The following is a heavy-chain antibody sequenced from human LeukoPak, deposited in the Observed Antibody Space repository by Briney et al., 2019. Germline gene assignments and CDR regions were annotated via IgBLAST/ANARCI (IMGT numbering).Heavy chain of an antibody. D-gene: IGHD5-24*01. CDR3: ARTPRRAVEMATIGWFDP. CDR1: GYTFTGYY. CDR2: INPNRGGT. Sequence: ASVKLSCKPSGYTFTGYYMLWVRQAPGKGIEWMGWINPNRGGTNYAQKFQGRVTMTRDTSISTAYMELSRLRSDDTAVYYCARTPRRAVEMATIGWFDPWGQGTLVTVSS. V-gene: IGHV1-2*02. J-gene: IGHJ5*02.